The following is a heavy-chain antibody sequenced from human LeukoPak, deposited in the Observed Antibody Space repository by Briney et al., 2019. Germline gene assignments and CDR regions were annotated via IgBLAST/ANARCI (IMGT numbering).Heavy chain of an antibody. CDR2: INPSGGST. CDR3: AREPSYDILTGYYRDY. V-gene: IGHV1-46*01. Sequence: ASVKVSCKASGYTFTSYYMHWVRQAPGQGLEWMGIINPSGGSTSYAQKFQGRVTMTRDTSTSTAYMELSRLRSDDTAVYYCAREPSYDILTGYYRDYWGQGTLVTVSS. CDR1: GYTFTSYY. J-gene: IGHJ4*02. D-gene: IGHD3-9*01.